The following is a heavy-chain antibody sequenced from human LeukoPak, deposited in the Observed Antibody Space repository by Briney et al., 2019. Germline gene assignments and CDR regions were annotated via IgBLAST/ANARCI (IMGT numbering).Heavy chain of an antibody. CDR3: ARERRYYDFWSGYSDTFKNHPSYYGMDV. CDR2: ISAYNGNT. CDR1: GYTFTSYG. J-gene: IGHJ6*02. D-gene: IGHD3-3*01. Sequence: ASVKVSCKASGYTFTSYGISWVRQAPGQGLEWMGWISAYNGNTNYAQKLQGRVTMTTDTSTSTAYMELRSLRSDDTAVYYCARERRYYDFWSGYSDTFKNHPSYYGMDVWGQGTTVTVSS. V-gene: IGHV1-18*01.